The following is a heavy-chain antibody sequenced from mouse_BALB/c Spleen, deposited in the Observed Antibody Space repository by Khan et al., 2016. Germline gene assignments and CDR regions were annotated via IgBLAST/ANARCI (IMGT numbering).Heavy chain of an antibody. V-gene: IGHV3-2*02. CDR2: ISYSGST. J-gene: IGHJ2*01. Sequence: EVQLQESGPGLVKPSQSLSLTCTVTGYSITSDYAWNWIRQFPGNKLEWMGYISYSGSTSYNPSLKSRISITRDTSKNQFFLQLNSVTTEDTATYYCARSEEICSGSSYDYWGQGTTLAVSS. CDR1: GYSITSDYA. D-gene: IGHD1-1*01. CDR3: ARSEEICSGSSYDY.